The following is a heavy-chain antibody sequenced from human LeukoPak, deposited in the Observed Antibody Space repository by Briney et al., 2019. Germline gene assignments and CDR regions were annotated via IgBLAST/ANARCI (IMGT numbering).Heavy chain of an antibody. CDR2: IWYDGSNK. V-gene: IGHV3-33*01. CDR3: ARATIGYCDSTSCYANWFDP. CDR1: GFTFSSFG. Sequence: PGGSLRLSCAASGFTFSSFGMHWVRQAPGKGLEWVAVIWYDGSNKYYADSVKGRFTISRDNSRNTLYLQMNSLRAEDTAVYYCARATIGYCDSTSCYANWFDPWGQGTLVTVSS. D-gene: IGHD2-2*03. J-gene: IGHJ5*02.